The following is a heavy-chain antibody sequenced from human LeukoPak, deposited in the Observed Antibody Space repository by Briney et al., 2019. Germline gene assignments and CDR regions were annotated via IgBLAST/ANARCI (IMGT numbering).Heavy chain of an antibody. J-gene: IGHJ4*02. D-gene: IGHD6-13*01. Sequence: PTLVNPTQTLTLTCTFSGFSLNTSGEGVDWIRQAPGKALEWLALIYWNDDKRYRPSLKNRLTITKDTSKNQVVLTVTNTDPVDTATYYCAHRHHSSSWYDYWGQGTLVTVSS. CDR2: IYWNDDK. CDR3: AHRHHSSSWYDY. CDR1: GFSLNTSGEG. V-gene: IGHV2-5*01.